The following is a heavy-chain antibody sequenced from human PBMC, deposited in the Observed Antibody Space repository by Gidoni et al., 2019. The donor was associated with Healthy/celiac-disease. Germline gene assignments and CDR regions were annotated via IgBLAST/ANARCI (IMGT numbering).Heavy chain of an antibody. CDR1: GFTFRRYA. CDR2: SGGSGGST. D-gene: IGHD3-10*01. V-gene: IGHV3-23*01. CDR3: AKIWFGELFIPIDY. J-gene: IGHJ4*02. Sequence: EVRLLESGGGLVQPGGSLRLSCAPSGFTFRRYAMRWVRQAPGKGLEWASASGGSGGSTYYADSVKGRFTISRNNSKNTLYLQMNSLRAEDTAVYYCAKIWFGELFIPIDYWGQGTLVTVSS.